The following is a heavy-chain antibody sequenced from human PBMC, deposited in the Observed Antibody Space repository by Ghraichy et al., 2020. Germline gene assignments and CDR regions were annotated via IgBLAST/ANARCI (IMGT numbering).Heavy chain of an antibody. CDR2: INHSGST. CDR1: GGSFSGYY. Sequence: SETLSLTCAVYGGSFSGYYWSWIRQPPGKGLEWIGEINHSGSTNYNPSLKSRVTISVDTSKNQFSLKLSSVTAADTAVYYCARGALKQQLVRARGMDVWGQGTTVTVSS. D-gene: IGHD6-13*01. V-gene: IGHV4-34*01. CDR3: ARGALKQQLVRARGMDV. J-gene: IGHJ6*02.